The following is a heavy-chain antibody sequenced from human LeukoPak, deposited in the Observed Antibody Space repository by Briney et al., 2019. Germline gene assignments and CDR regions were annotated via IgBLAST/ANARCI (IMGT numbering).Heavy chain of an antibody. Sequence: ASVKVSCKASGYTFTSYYMHWVRQAPGQELGWMGRINPNSGGTNYAQKLQGRVTMTTDTSTSTAYMELRSLRSDDTAVYYCARVPYCSGGSCYFGWFDPWGQGTLVTVSS. V-gene: IGHV1-2*06. CDR2: INPNSGGT. J-gene: IGHJ5*02. CDR3: ARVPYCSGGSCYFGWFDP. D-gene: IGHD2-15*01. CDR1: GYTFTSYY.